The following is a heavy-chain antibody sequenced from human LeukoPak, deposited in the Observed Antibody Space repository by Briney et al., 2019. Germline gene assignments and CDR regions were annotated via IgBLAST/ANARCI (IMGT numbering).Heavy chain of an antibody. CDR1: GFTFSNYW. D-gene: IGHD2-15*01. CDR3: AKEIYCSGGSCYSDAFDI. V-gene: IGHV3-7*03. Sequence: PGGSLRLSCSASGFTFSNYWMTWVRQAPGKGLEWVANTNADGSDKYYLGSVKGRFTISRDNAKNSLYLQMNNLRAEDTAVYYCAKEIYCSGGSCYSDAFDIWGQGTMVTVSS. CDR2: TNADGSDK. J-gene: IGHJ3*02.